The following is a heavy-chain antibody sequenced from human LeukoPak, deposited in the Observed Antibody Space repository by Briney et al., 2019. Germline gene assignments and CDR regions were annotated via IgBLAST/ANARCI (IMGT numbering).Heavy chain of an antibody. CDR3: AGARYYDILTGTFDY. V-gene: IGHV4-61*02. Sequence: SETLSLTCTVSGGSISSGSYYWSWIRQPAGKGLEWIGRIYTSGSTNYNPSLKSRVTISVDTSKNQFSLKLSSVTAADTAVYYCAGARYYDILTGTFDYWGQGTLVTVSS. D-gene: IGHD3-9*01. CDR1: GGSISSGSYY. CDR2: IYTSGST. J-gene: IGHJ4*02.